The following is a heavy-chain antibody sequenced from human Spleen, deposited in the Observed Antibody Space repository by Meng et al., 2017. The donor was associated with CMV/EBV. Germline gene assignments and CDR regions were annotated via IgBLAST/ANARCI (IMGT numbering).Heavy chain of an antibody. D-gene: IGHD1-1*01. J-gene: IGHJ4*02. CDR2: INHSGST. V-gene: IGHV4-34*01. CDR1: GGSFSGYY. Sequence: GSLRLSCAVYGGSFSGYYWSWIRQPPGKGLEWIREINHSGSTNYNPSLKSRVTISVDTSKNQFSLKLSSVTAADTAVYFCARLREGRNWNYFDRWGQGTLVTVSS. CDR3: ARLREGRNWNYFDR.